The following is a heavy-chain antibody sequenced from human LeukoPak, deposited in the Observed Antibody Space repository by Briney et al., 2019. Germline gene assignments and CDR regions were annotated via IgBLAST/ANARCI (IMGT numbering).Heavy chain of an antibody. Sequence: GGSLRLSCAASGFTFSSYSMNWVRQAPGKGLEWVSSISSSSSYIYYADSVKGRFTISRDNAKNSLSLQMNSLRAEDTAVYYCARDLDYYDSSGYDYWGQGTLVTVSS. CDR2: ISSSSSYI. CDR1: GFTFSSYS. D-gene: IGHD3-22*01. J-gene: IGHJ4*02. V-gene: IGHV3-21*01. CDR3: ARDLDYYDSSGYDY.